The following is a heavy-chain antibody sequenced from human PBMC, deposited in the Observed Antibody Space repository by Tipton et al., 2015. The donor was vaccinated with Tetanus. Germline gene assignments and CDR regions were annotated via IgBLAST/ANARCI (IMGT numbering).Heavy chain of an antibody. J-gene: IGHJ4*02. CDR2: IFYSGNT. Sequence: TLSLTCTVSGGSISSYYWSWIRQPAGKGLEWIGYIFYSGNTNYNPSLKTRVTISVDTSKNQFSLKLSSVTAADTAVYYCARLGYDILTGYHYDSWGQGTLVTVSS. D-gene: IGHD3-9*01. CDR1: GGSISSYY. CDR3: ARLGYDILTGYHYDS. V-gene: IGHV4-59*08.